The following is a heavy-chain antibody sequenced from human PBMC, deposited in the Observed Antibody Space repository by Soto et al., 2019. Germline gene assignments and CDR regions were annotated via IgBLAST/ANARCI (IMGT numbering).Heavy chain of an antibody. Sequence: EVQLVESGGGLVQPGGSLKLSCAASGFTFSGSAMHWVRQASGKGLEWVGRIRSKANSYATAYAASVKGRFTISRDDSKNTAYLQMNSLKTEDTAVYYCTSLGACGSCGWGQGTLVTVSS. D-gene: IGHD2-15*01. J-gene: IGHJ4*02. CDR1: GFTFSGSA. CDR2: IRSKANSYAT. CDR3: TSLGACGSCG. V-gene: IGHV3-73*01.